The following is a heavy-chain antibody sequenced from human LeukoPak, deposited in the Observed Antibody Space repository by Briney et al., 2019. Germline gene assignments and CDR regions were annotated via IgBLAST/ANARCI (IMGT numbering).Heavy chain of an antibody. V-gene: IGHV3-33*01. CDR2: IWYDGRNK. CDR1: GFTFTSYG. J-gene: IGHJ4*02. CDR3: ARDLSIAVFDY. D-gene: IGHD6-19*01. Sequence: GGSLRLSCAASGFTFTSYGMHWVRHAPGKGLEWVAVIWYDGRNKYYVDSVKGRFTISRDNSKNTVYLQMNSLRAEDTAVYFCARDLSIAVFDYWGQGTLVTVSS.